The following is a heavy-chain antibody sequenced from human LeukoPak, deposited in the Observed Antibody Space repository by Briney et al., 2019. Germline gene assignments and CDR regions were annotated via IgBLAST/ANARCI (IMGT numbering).Heavy chain of an antibody. Sequence: GGSLRLSCAASGFTFSSYAMSWVRQAPGKGLEWVSAISGSGGSTYYADSVKGRFTISRDNAKNSLSLQMNSLRAEDTAIYYCAKVGDGPLYFDYWGQGTLVTVSS. CDR2: ISGSGGST. V-gene: IGHV3-23*01. J-gene: IGHJ4*02. D-gene: IGHD3-16*01. CDR1: GFTFSSYA. CDR3: AKVGDGPLYFDY.